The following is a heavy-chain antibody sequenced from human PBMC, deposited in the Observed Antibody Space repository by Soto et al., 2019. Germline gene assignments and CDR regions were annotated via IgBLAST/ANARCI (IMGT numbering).Heavy chain of an antibody. Sequence: QVQLVQSGAEVKKPGASVKVSCKASGYTFTSYGISWVRQAPGQGLEWMGWISAYNGNTNYAQKLQGRVTMTTDTPTSTAYRELRGLRSDAPAVYYCARDLRVAAAGFDYWGQETLFTVSP. V-gene: IGHV1-18*01. CDR3: ARDLRVAAAGFDY. D-gene: IGHD6-13*01. J-gene: IGHJ4*02. CDR1: GYTFTSYG. CDR2: ISAYNGNT.